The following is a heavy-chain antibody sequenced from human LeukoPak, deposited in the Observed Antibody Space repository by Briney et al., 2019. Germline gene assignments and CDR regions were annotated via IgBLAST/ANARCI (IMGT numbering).Heavy chain of an antibody. D-gene: IGHD4-17*01. CDR2: IKEDGSVK. CDR3: AGGGDDYEY. V-gene: IGHV3-7*04. CDR1: GLSFSTYW. J-gene: IGHJ4*02. Sequence: PGGSLRLSCAASGLSFSTYWMTWVRQAPGKGLEWVANIKEDGSVKLYVDSLRGRFTISRDNAKNSLYLQMNSLRAEDTGVYYCAGGGDDYEYWGPGTLVTVSS.